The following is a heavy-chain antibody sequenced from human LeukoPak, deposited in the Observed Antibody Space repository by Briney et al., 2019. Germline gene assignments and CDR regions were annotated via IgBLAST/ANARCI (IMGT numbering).Heavy chain of an antibody. Sequence: PSETLSLTCAVYGGSFSGYYWSWIRQPPGKGLEWIGEINHSGSTNYNPSLKSRVTISVDTSKNQFSLKLSSVTAADTAVYYCARGISYDSSGYYYGADAFDIWGQGTMVTVSS. CDR1: GGSFSGYY. V-gene: IGHV4-34*01. CDR2: INHSGST. D-gene: IGHD3-22*01. CDR3: ARGISYDSSGYYYGADAFDI. J-gene: IGHJ3*02.